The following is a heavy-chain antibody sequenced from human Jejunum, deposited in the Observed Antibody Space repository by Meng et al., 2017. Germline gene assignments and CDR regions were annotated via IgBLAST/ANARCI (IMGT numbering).Heavy chain of an antibody. Sequence: QMPPQEAGPRLVKPSQPPPPPGTVSGASMSSGNYYWTWIRQHPGKGLEWIGYIYYSGSTYYDPSLQSMVTISIDMSENQFSLKLTSVTAADTAVYYCARVNWTSSYWYFDLWGRGTLVTVSS. V-gene: IGHV4-31*01. CDR3: ARVNWTSSYWYFDL. J-gene: IGHJ2*01. CDR2: IYYSGST. D-gene: IGHD1-1*01. CDR1: GASMSSGNYY.